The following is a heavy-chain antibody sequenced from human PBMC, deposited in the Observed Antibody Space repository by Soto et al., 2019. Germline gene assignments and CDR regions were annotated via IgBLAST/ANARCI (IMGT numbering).Heavy chain of an antibody. D-gene: IGHD3-10*01. Sequence: VQLLESGGGLVQPGGSLRLSCAASGFTFSSYAMSWVRQAPGKGLEWVSAISGSGGSTYYADSVKGRFTISRDNSKNTLYLQMNSLRAEDTAVYYCAKDQITMVRGVIWFDPWGQGTLVTVSS. CDR1: GFTFSSYA. CDR2: ISGSGGST. J-gene: IGHJ5*02. V-gene: IGHV3-23*01. CDR3: AKDQITMVRGVIWFDP.